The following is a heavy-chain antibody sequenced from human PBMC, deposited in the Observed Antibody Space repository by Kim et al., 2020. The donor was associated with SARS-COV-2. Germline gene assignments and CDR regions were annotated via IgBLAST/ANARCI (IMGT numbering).Heavy chain of an antibody. CDR1: GGSISSGGYY. CDR2: IYYSGST. CDR3: ARVDVCSGGSCYWYFDL. J-gene: IGHJ2*01. V-gene: IGHV4-31*03. D-gene: IGHD2-15*01. Sequence: SETLSLTCTVSGGSISSGGYYWSWIRQHPGKGLEWIGYIYYSGSTYYNPSLKSRVTISVDTSKNQFSLKLSFVTAADTAVYYCARVDVCSGGSCYWYFDLWGRGTLVTVSS.